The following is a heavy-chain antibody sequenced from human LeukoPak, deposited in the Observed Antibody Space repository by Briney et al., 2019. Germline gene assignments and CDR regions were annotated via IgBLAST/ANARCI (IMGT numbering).Heavy chain of an antibody. D-gene: IGHD3-10*01. CDR2: ISGSGGST. J-gene: IGHJ3*02. CDR3: AKGRGVLLWFGRNAFDI. V-gene: IGHV3-23*01. CDR1: GFTFSSYS. Sequence: PGGSLRLSCAASGFTFSSYSMNWVRQAPGKGLEWVSAISGSGGSTYYADSVKGRFTISRDNSKNTLYLQMNSLRAEDTAVYYCAKGRGVLLWFGRNAFDIWGQGTMVTVSS.